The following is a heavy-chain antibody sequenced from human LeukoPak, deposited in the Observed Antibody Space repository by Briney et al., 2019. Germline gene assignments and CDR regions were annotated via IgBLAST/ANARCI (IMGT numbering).Heavy chain of an antibody. CDR2: IYDSRGA. Sequence: SETLSLTCTVSGGSINNYYWTWIRQPPGKGLEWIGYIYDSRGANYNPSLKSRVTISIDTSKSQFSLKLSSVTAADTAVYYCARLAGNYYDSSANWFDPWGQGTLVTVSS. D-gene: IGHD3-22*01. V-gene: IGHV4-59*01. CDR3: ARLAGNYYDSSANWFDP. J-gene: IGHJ5*02. CDR1: GGSINNYY.